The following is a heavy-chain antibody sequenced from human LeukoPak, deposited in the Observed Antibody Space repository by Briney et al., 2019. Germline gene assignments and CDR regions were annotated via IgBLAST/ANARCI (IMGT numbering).Heavy chain of an antibody. D-gene: IGHD3-22*01. V-gene: IGHV2-5*01. Sequence: SGPTLVKPTQTLTLTCTFSGFSLSTSGVGVGWIRQPPGKALEWLALIYWNDGKRYSPSLKSRLTITKDTSKNQVVLTMTNMDPVDTATYYCALAYYYDSSGYYWAAFDIWGQGTMVTVSS. CDR2: IYWNDGK. CDR3: ALAYYYDSSGYYWAAFDI. CDR1: GFSLSTSGVG. J-gene: IGHJ3*02.